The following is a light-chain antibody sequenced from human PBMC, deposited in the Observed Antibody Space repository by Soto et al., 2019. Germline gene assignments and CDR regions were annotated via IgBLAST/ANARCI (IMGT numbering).Light chain of an antibody. CDR1: SSNIGSNC. CDR3: AAWDDSLSGVV. CDR2: RNN. J-gene: IGLJ2*01. V-gene: IGLV1-47*01. Sequence: QSVLTQPPSASGTPGQRVTISCSGSSSNIGSNCVYWYQQLPGTAPKLLIYRNNQWPSGVPDRFSGSKSGTSASLAISGLRSEDEADYYCAAWDDSLSGVVFGGGTKLTVL.